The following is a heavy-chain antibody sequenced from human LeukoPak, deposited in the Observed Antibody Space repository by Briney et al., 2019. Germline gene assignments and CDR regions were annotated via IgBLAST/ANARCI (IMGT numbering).Heavy chain of an antibody. D-gene: IGHD5-18*01. CDR1: GFTVSSNY. CDR2: IYSGGST. J-gene: IGHJ6*02. CDR3: ARDRPTVMVNYGMDV. Sequence: PGGSLRLSCAASGFTVSSNYMSWVRQAPGKGLEWVSVIYSGGSTYYADSVKGRFTISRDNSKNTLYLQMNSLRAEDTAVYYCARDRPTVMVNYGMDVWGQGTTVTVSS. V-gene: IGHV3-66*01.